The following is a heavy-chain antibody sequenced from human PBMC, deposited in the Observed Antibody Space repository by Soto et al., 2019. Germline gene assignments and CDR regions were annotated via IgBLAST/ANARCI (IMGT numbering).Heavy chain of an antibody. V-gene: IGHV3-23*01. Sequence: GGSLRLACVASGIEFSNYAMSWVRQAPGKGLEWVSISSASGRSRYHADSVKGRFTISRDNSKNTLYLHMTNLRAEDTAVYYCAKDGNWLDVYFDVWGQGTPVTVSS. CDR3: AKDGNWLDVYFDV. D-gene: IGHD6-19*01. J-gene: IGHJ4*02. CDR1: GIEFSNYA. CDR2: SSASGRSR.